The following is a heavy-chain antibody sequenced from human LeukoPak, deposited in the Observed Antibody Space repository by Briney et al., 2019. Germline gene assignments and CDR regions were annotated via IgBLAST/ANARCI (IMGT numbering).Heavy chain of an antibody. Sequence: PGGSLRLSCAASGFTLSDHYIDWVRQAPGKGLEWVGRSGNKADSYTTEYAASVKGRFTISRDGSKNPLYLQMNSLKSEDTAVYYCTRGYSGRSVYAFDIWGPGTMVTVSS. CDR3: TRGYSGRSVYAFDI. CDR1: GFTLSDHY. D-gene: IGHD1-26*01. J-gene: IGHJ3*02. V-gene: IGHV3-72*01. CDR2: SGNKADSYTT.